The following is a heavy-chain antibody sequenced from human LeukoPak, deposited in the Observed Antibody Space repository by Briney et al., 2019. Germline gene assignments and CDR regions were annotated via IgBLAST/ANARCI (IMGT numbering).Heavy chain of an antibody. Sequence: GGSLRLSYAASGFTFDDYAMHWVRQAPGKGLEWVSGISWNSGSIGYADSVKGRFTISRDNAKNSLYLQMNSLRAEDTALYYCAKDYYGSGTSMDVWGKGTTVTVSS. J-gene: IGHJ6*03. CDR3: AKDYYGSGTSMDV. D-gene: IGHD3-10*01. V-gene: IGHV3-9*01. CDR1: GFTFDDYA. CDR2: ISWNSGSI.